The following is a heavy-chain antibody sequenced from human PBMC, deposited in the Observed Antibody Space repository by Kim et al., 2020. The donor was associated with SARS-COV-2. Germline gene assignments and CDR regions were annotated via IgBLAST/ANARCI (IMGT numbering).Heavy chain of an antibody. Sequence: GESLKISCKGSGYSFTSYWITWVRQMPGKGLEWMGRIDPSDSYTNYSPPFQGHVTISADKSISTAYLQWSSLKASDTAMYYCARNAGTYFYDSSGYPLLDYWGQGTLVTVSS. V-gene: IGHV5-10-1*01. CDR2: IDPSDSYT. J-gene: IGHJ4*02. CDR3: ARNAGTYFYDSSGYPLLDY. CDR1: GYSFTSYW. D-gene: IGHD3-22*01.